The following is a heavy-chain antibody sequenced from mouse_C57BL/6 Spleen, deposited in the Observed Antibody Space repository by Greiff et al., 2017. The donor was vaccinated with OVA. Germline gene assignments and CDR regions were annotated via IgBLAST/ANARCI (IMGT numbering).Heavy chain of an antibody. Sequence: EVKLMESGPELVKPGASVKMSCKASGYTFTDYNMHWVKQSHGKSLEWIGYINPNNGGTSYNQKFKGKATLTVNKSSSTAYMELRSLTSEDSAVYYCARSDPAWFAYWGQGTLVTVSA. CDR1: GYTFTDYN. J-gene: IGHJ3*01. CDR2: INPNNGGT. V-gene: IGHV1-22*01. CDR3: ARSDPAWFAY.